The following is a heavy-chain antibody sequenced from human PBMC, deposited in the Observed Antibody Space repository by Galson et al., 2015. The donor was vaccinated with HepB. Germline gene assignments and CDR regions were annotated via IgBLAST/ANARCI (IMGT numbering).Heavy chain of an antibody. CDR2: IDWDDDK. CDR3: ARSGYSSGWYPWDFDL. CDR1: GFSLSTTEMR. V-gene: IGHV2-70*04. Sequence: PALVKPTQTLTLTCTFSGFSLSTTEMRVSWIRQPPGKALEWLARIDWDDDKFYSTSLKTRLTISKDTSKNQVVLTMTNTDPVDTATYYCARSGYSSGWYPWDFDLWGRGTLVTVSS. J-gene: IGHJ2*01. D-gene: IGHD6-19*01.